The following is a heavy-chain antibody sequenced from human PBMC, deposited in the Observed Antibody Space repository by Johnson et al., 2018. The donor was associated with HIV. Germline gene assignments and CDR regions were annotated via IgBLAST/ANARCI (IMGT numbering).Heavy chain of an antibody. CDR1: GFTFSSYA. J-gene: IGHJ1*01. D-gene: IGHD3-3*01. CDR2: ISYDGSNK. V-gene: IGHV3-30*04. CDR3: ARDRRITIFGSGRAM. Sequence: HVQLVESGGGVVQPGRSLRLSCAASGFTFSSYAMHWVRQAPGKGLEWVAVISYDGSNKYYADSVKGRFTISRDNSKNTLYLQMNSLRAEDTAVYYCARDRRITIFGSGRAMWG.